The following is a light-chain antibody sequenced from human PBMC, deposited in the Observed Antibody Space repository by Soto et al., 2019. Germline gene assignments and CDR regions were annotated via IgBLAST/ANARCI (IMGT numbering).Light chain of an antibody. V-gene: IGKV3D-20*02. CDR1: QSVSSSY. CDR3: QQRHLPHIT. J-gene: IGKJ5*01. Sequence: DIVFSQPPVSLSLSPGERATLSCRASQSVSSSYVAWYQQTDGQAPRLXIYDAYKRATGTPPRCSDSAGGTVFTIIISSLEQEDAAVYYGQQRHLPHITFGQGTRLEIK. CDR2: DAY.